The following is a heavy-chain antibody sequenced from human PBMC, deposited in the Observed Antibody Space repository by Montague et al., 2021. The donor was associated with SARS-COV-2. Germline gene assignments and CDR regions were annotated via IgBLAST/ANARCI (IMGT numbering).Heavy chain of an antibody. D-gene: IGHD3-16*02. CDR1: GFTFDDYG. V-gene: IGHV3-20*04. Sequence: SLRLSCAASGFTFDDYGMSWVRQVPGKGLEWVSGITRNGGSTGYADSVKGRFTISRDNAKNSLYLQMNSLRAEDTAFYYRARGFLSGPVDYWGPGTLVTVSS. CDR2: ITRNGGST. J-gene: IGHJ4*02. CDR3: ARGFLSGPVDY.